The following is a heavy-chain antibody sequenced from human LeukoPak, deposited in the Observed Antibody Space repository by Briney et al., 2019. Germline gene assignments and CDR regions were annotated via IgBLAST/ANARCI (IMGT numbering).Heavy chain of an antibody. V-gene: IGHV1-8*01. J-gene: IGHJ4*02. D-gene: IGHD3-22*01. CDR2: MNPNSGNT. CDR3: ARGRHAQVVVVITTVVFDY. CDR1: GYTFTSYD. Sequence: ASVKVSCKASGYTFTSYDINWVRQATGQGLEWMGWMNPNSGNTGYAQKFQGRVTMTRNTSISTAYMELSSLRPEDTAVYYCARGRHAQVVVVITTVVFDYWGQGTLVTVSS.